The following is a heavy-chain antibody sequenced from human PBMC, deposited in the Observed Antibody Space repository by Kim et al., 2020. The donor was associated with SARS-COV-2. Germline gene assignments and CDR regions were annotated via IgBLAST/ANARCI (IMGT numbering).Heavy chain of an antibody. V-gene: IGHV3-64*02. CDR1: GFTLNNYA. Sequence: GGSLRLSCEVSGFTLNNYAMHWVRQVPGKGPEFVSGISSNGLETYYVDTVKGRFSISRDESKNTVYLQMGSPRPEDKAMDFCEREARNGGAYDYLDYWGRGTLVSVSS. CDR3: EREARNGGAYDYLDY. D-gene: IGHD2-8*01. J-gene: IGHJ4*02. CDR2: ISSNGLET.